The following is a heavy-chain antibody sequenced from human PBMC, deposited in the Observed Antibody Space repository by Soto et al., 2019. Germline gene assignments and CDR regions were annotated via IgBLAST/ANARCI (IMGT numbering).Heavy chain of an antibody. CDR1: GYTFTRYG. J-gene: IGHJ6*02. V-gene: IGHV1-18*01. Sequence: QVQLVQSGAEVKNPGASVKVSCKASGYTFTRYGIGWARQAPGQGLEWMGWFNTYNGNTNYAQHVQGRVTLTTDTSTSTAYMELRRLRSNDTDIYYWAMVNVHVTASPQDVWGQGTTVIVSS. D-gene: IGHD2-8*01. CDR3: AMVNVHVTASPQDV. CDR2: FNTYNGNT.